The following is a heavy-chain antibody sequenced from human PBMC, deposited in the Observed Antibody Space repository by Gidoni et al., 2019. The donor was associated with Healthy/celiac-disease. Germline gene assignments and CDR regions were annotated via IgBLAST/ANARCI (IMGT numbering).Heavy chain of an antibody. CDR3: ARSDDFYAFDI. J-gene: IGHJ3*02. CDR1: GFTFSIYW. D-gene: IGHD3-3*01. V-gene: IGHV3-7*03. CDR2: IKQDGSEK. Sequence: CPASGFTFSIYWMSWVRQAPGKGLEWVANIKQDGSEKYYVDSVKGRFTISRDNAKNSLYLQMNSLRAEDTAVYYCARSDDFYAFDIWGQGTMVTVSS.